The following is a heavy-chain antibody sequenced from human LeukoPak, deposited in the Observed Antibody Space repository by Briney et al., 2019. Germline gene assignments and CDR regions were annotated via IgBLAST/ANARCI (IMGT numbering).Heavy chain of an antibody. CDR1: GFTFSSYA. CDR3: ARDPLPYSYGYRFDY. D-gene: IGHD5-18*01. V-gene: IGHV3-30-3*01. CDR2: ISYDGSNK. Sequence: GGSLRLSCAASGFTFSSYAMHWVRQAPGKGLEWVAVISYDGSNKYYADSVKGRFTISRDNSKNTLYLQMDSLRAEDTAVYYCARDPLPYSYGYRFDYWGQGTLVTVSS. J-gene: IGHJ4*02.